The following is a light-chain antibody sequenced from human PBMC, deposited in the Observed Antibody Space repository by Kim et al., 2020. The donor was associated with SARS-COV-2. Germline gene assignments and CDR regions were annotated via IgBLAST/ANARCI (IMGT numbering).Light chain of an antibody. CDR2: YDT. CDR1: KIGDKI. J-gene: IGLJ3*02. Sequence: APGEAATLDCGGNKIGDKIVHWYQQKPGQAPVLVIYYDTDRPAGTPERFSGSNSGSTATLTISTVEAGDEADYYCQVWNPGSDQWVFGGGTKLTVL. CDR3: QVWNPGSDQWV. V-gene: IGLV3-21*04.